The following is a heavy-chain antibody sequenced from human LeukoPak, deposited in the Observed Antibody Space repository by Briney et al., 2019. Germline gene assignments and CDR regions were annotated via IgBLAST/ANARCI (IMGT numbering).Heavy chain of an antibody. CDR2: IKSKIDGGTT. J-gene: IGHJ4*02. D-gene: IGHD1-26*01. CDR3: TTHQWEPSIDY. Sequence: GGSLKLSCAVSGFTFSNAWMSWVRQAPGKGLEWVGRIKSKIDGGTTDYAAPVKGRFTISRDDSKNTLSLRMNSLKTEDTAVYYCTTHQWEPSIDYWGQGTLVTVSS. V-gene: IGHV3-15*01. CDR1: GFTFSNAW.